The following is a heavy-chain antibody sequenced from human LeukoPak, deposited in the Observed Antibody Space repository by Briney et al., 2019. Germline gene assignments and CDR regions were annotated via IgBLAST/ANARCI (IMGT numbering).Heavy chain of an antibody. CDR1: GGSISSYY. CDR3: ARRVAAFGGVIAPGPYYFDY. V-gene: IGHV4-4*07. D-gene: IGHD3-16*02. CDR2: IYTSGST. Sequence: SETLSLTCTVSGGSISSYYWSWIRQPAGKGLEWIGRIYTSGSTNYNPSLKSRVTISVDTSKNQFSLKLSSVTAADTAVYYCARRVAAFGGVIAPGPYYFDYWGQGTLVTVSS. J-gene: IGHJ4*02.